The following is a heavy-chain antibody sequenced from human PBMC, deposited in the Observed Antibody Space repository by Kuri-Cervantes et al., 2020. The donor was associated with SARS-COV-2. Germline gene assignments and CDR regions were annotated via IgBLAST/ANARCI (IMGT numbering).Heavy chain of an antibody. CDR1: GFTFSGDR. J-gene: IGHJ4*02. D-gene: IGHD4/OR15-4a*01. V-gene: IGHV3-74*01. Sequence: GEFLKISCAASGFTFSGDRIHWVRQAAGKGLVWVSRINPDGSYTDNADSVKGRFTLSRDNAKNMLFLQMNSLRADDTAAYYCVRYGAHWNFDYWGQGTLVTVSS. CDR3: VRYGAHWNFDY. CDR2: INPDGSYT.